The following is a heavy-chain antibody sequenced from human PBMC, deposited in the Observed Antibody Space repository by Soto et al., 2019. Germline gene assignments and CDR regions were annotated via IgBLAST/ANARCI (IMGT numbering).Heavy chain of an antibody. Sequence: ASVKVSCKASGYTFTSYYMHWVRQAPGQGLEWMGIINPSGGSTSYAQKFQGRVTMTRDTSTSTVYMELSSLRSEDTAVYYCATVPLPNYYDSSGPSDYWGQGTLVTVSS. CDR2: INPSGGST. D-gene: IGHD3-22*01. CDR3: ATVPLPNYYDSSGPSDY. J-gene: IGHJ4*02. CDR1: GYTFTSYY. V-gene: IGHV1-46*03.